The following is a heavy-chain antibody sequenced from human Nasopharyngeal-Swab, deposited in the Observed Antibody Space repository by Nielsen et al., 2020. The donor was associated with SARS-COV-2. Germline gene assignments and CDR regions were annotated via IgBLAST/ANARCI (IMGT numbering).Heavy chain of an antibody. CDR2: IFYTGTN. CDR3: ARPYGELFEH. CDR1: GGSISSGDYY. Sequence: SETLSLTCTVSGGSISSGDYYWAWVRQPPGKGLEWIGSIFYTGTNYYNPSLKSRATIFVDTSKSHFSLKLSSVTAADTAVYFCARPYGELFEHWGQGILVTVSS. D-gene: IGHD4-17*01. J-gene: IGHJ4*02. V-gene: IGHV4-39*02.